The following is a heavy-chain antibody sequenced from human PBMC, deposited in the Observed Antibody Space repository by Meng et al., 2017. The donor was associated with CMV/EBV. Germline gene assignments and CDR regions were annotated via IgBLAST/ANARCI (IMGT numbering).Heavy chain of an antibody. CDR2: IVVGSGNT. Sequence: GGSLRLSCKASGFTFTSSAVQWVRQARGQRLEWIGWIVVGSGNTNYAQKFQERVTITRDMSTSTAYMELSSLRSEDTAVYYCAGLPAWYWGQGTLVTVSS. CDR1: GFTFTSSA. CDR3: AGLPAWY. V-gene: IGHV1-58*01. J-gene: IGHJ4*02.